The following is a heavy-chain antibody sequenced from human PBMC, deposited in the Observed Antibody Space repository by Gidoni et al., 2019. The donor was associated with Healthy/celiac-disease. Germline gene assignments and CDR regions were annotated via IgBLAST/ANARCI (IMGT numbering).Heavy chain of an antibody. CDR2: ISGSGGST. CDR1: GFTFSSYA. V-gene: IGHV3-23*01. Sequence: EVQLLEYGGGLVQPGGSLSLSCAASGFTFSSYAMSWVRQAPGKGMEWVSAISGSGGSTYYADSVKGRFTISRDNSKNTLYLQMNSLRAEDTAVYYCAKVGVLYYFDYWGQGTLVTVSS. CDR3: AKVGVLYYFDY. J-gene: IGHJ4*02. D-gene: IGHD3-16*01.